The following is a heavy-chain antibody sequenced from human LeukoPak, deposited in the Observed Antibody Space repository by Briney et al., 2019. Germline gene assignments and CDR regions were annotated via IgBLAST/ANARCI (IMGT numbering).Heavy chain of an antibody. Sequence: GGSLRLSCAASGFTFSSYGMHWVRQAPGKGLEWVSAISGSGGSTYYADPVKGRFTISRDNSKSTLYLQMNSLRAEDTAVYYCAKRGAEVGTTVAPGDYWGQGTLVTVSS. V-gene: IGHV3-23*01. CDR1: GFTFSSYG. CDR3: AKRGAEVGTTVAPGDY. D-gene: IGHD1-26*01. CDR2: ISGSGGST. J-gene: IGHJ4*02.